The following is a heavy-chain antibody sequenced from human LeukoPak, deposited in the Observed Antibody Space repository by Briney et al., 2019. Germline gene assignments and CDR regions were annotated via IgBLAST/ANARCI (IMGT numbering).Heavy chain of an antibody. CDR1: GFTFSSYG. D-gene: IGHD2-2*01. V-gene: IGHV3-23*01. J-gene: IGHJ4*02. Sequence: GGSLRLSCAASGFTFSSYGMSWVRQAPGKGLEWVSIISGSGGTTYYADSVKGRFTISRDNSKNTLYLQMNSLRAEDTAIYYCAKFPSTVPTNYFDYWGQGTLDTVSS. CDR3: AKFPSTVPTNYFDY. CDR2: ISGSGGTT.